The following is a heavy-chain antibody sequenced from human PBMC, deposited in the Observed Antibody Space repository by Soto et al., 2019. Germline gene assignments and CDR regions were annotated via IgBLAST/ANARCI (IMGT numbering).Heavy chain of an antibody. J-gene: IGHJ4*02. Sequence: EQSLQNPCNGSGYSLTSYSIGWLRQMPEKGLEWMGIIYPGDSDTRYSPSFQGQVTISADKPISTAYLQWSSLKASDTAMYYCASHSGYCSSNSCRDFDYWGRGSLVIVSA. D-gene: IGHD2-2*03. CDR2: IYPGDSDT. V-gene: IGHV5-51*01. CDR1: GYSLTSYS. CDR3: ASHSGYCSSNSCRDFDY.